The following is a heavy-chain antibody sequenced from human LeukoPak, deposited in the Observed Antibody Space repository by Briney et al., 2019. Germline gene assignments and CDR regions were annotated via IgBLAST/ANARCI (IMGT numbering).Heavy chain of an antibody. J-gene: IGHJ6*02. D-gene: IGHD6-13*01. CDR2: ISGGGYP. CDR1: GFTFSNYA. V-gene: IGHV3-69-1*01. Sequence: GGSLRLSCAGSGFTFSNYAMYWVRQAPGKGLKWVSGISGGGYPYYADSVKGRFTISRDNAKNSLYLQMNSLRAEDTAVYYCARDQEQQLVGGMDVWGQGTTVTVSS. CDR3: ARDQEQQLVGGMDV.